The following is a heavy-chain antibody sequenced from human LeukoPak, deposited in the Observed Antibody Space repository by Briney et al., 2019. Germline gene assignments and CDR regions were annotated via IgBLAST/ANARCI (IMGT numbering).Heavy chain of an antibody. CDR3: ASWLKYYDSSGYYPTGDDY. CDR1: GFTCSSYW. J-gene: IGHJ4*02. Sequence: GGSLRLSCAASGFTCSSYWMSWVRQAPGKGLEWVANIKQDGSEKYYVDSVKGRFTISRDNAKNSLYLQMNSLRAEDTAVYYCASWLKYYDSSGYYPTGDDYWGQGTLVTVSS. CDR2: IKQDGSEK. V-gene: IGHV3-7*01. D-gene: IGHD3-22*01.